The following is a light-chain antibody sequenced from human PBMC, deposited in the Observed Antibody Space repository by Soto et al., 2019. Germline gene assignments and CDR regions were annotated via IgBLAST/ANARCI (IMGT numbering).Light chain of an antibody. CDR1: QSVSSF. Sequence: EIVLTQSPATLSLSPGERATLSCRASQSVSSFLAWYQQKPAQAPRLLIYGASSRATGIPDRFSGGGSGTDFTLTISRLEPEDFAVYYCQHYNSSPPITFGQGTRLEIK. CDR3: QHYNSSPPIT. CDR2: GAS. J-gene: IGKJ5*01. V-gene: IGKV3-20*01.